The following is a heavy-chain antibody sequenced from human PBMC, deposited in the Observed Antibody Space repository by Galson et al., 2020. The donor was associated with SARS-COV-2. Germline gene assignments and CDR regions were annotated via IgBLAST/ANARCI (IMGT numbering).Heavy chain of an antibody. CDR1: GGSFSGYY. Sequence: PETLSLTCAVYGGSFSGYYWSWIRQPPGKGLEWIGEINHSGSTNYNPSLKSRVTISVDTSKNQFSLKLSSVTAADTAVDYCARGSVWIDILTGFRLRQRHYVDYWGQGTLVTVSS. D-gene: IGHD3-9*01. CDR3: ARGSVWIDILTGFRLRQRHYVDY. CDR2: INHSGST. V-gene: IGHV4-34*01. J-gene: IGHJ4*02.